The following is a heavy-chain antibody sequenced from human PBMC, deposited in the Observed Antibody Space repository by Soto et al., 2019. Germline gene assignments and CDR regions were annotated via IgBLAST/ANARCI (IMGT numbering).Heavy chain of an antibody. CDR2: INSDGSST. CDR3: VRTSLVVAAATREDY. CDR1: GFTFSSYW. Sequence: EVQLVESGGGLVQPGESLRLSFAASGFTFSSYWMHWVRQAPGKGLVWVSRINSDGSSTSYAGSVKGRFTISRDNAKNTLYLQMNSLRAEDTAVYYCVRTSLVVAAATREDYWGQGTLVTVSS. D-gene: IGHD2-15*01. J-gene: IGHJ4*02. V-gene: IGHV3-74*01.